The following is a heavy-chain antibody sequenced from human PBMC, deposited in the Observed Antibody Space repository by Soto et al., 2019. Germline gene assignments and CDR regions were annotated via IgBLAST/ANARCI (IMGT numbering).Heavy chain of an antibody. D-gene: IGHD3-10*01. Sequence: PGGSRRLSCGASGFTFGHSGMSWVRQAPGKGLEWVAAISGTGGASYYADSVKGRFTISRDNSRNTLFLQMNSLRVDDTAIYHCAKPEEVVRGFDFWGLGTLVTDS. V-gene: IGHV3-23*01. CDR1: GFTFGHSG. J-gene: IGHJ4*02. CDR2: ISGTGGAS. CDR3: AKPEEVVRGFDF.